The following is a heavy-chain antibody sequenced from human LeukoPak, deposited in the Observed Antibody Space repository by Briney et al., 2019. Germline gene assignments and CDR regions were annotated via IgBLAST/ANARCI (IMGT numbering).Heavy chain of an antibody. Sequence: GGSLRLSCAASGFTFSTYAMTWVRQAPGKGLESVSLISATGSTTYYAESVRGRFTISRDNSKNTLYLQMNTLRVEDTAVYYCAKERGNDFGASSPYFDNWGQGTLVTVYS. CDR3: AKERGNDFGASSPYFDN. CDR2: ISATGSTT. J-gene: IGHJ4*02. D-gene: IGHD4-23*01. CDR1: GFTFSTYA. V-gene: IGHV3-23*01.